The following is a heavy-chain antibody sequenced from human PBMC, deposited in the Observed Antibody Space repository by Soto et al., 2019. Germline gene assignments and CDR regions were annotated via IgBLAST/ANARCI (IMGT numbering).Heavy chain of an antibody. CDR2: INSDSGGT. CDR3: ARPLCGSNSCHGWFDP. D-gene: IGHD2-2*01. V-gene: IGHV1-2*02. J-gene: IGHJ5*02. CDR1: GYTFTDYY. Sequence: SVKVSCKTSGYTFTDYYIYWVRQAPGQGLEWMGWINSDSGGTYYAQNFQGRVTMTRDTSISTAYVELTRLTPDDTAVYYCARPLCGSNSCHGWFDPWGQGTLVTVSS.